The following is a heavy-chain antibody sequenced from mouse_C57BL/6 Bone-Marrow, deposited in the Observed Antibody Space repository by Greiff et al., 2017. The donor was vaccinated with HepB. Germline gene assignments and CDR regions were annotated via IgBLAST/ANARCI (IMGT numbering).Heavy chain of an antibody. CDR3: ARDDYDPPWFAY. Sequence: QVQLQQPGAELVKPGASVKLSCKASGYTFTSYWMQWVKQRPGQGLEWIGEIDPSDSYTNYNQKFKGKATLTVDTSSSTAYMQLSSLTSEDSAVYYCARDDYDPPWFAYWGRGTLVTVSA. CDR2: IDPSDSYT. D-gene: IGHD2-4*01. J-gene: IGHJ3*01. CDR1: GYTFTSYW. V-gene: IGHV1-50*01.